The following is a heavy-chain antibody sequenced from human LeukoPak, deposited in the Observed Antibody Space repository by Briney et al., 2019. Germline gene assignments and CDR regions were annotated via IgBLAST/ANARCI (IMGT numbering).Heavy chain of an antibody. CDR3: ARSGYQPSDYMDV. CDR1: GFTFSSYG. D-gene: IGHD3-22*01. CDR2: IWYDGSNK. V-gene: IGHV3-33*01. J-gene: IGHJ6*03. Sequence: PWRSLRLSCAASGFTFSSYGMHWVRQAPGKGLELVAVIWYDGSNKYYADSVKGRFTISRDNSKNTLYLQITSLRAEDTAVYYCARSGYQPSDYMDVWGKGTTVTVSS.